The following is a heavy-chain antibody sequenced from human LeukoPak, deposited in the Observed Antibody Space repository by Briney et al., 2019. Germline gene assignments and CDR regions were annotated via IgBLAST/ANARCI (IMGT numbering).Heavy chain of an antibody. CDR1: GFTVSANY. V-gene: IGHV3-66*01. CDR2: IYSGGST. J-gene: IGHJ5*02. D-gene: IGHD6-13*01. CDR3: AREGSAGAGWFDP. Sequence: GGSLRLSCVVSGFTVSANYMSWVRQAPGKGLEWISVIYSGGSTYYPDSVKGRFTISRDNSKNTLYLQMNSLRAEDTAVYYCAREGSAGAGWFDPWGQGTLVTVSS.